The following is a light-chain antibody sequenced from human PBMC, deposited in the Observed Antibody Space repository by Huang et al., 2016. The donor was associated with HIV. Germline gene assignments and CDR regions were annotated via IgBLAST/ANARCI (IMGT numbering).Light chain of an antibody. V-gene: IGKV1-8*01. CDR1: QDINTY. CDR2: ATS. Sequence: AIRITQSPSSLSASTGDKVSITCRASQDINTYLAWYQQKPGKPPSLLIYATSTLQSGVPSRISGSGSGTDFTLTITHLQSEDFATYYCQKYYSFPLTFGQGSQVEV. J-gene: IGKJ1*01. CDR3: QKYYSFPLT.